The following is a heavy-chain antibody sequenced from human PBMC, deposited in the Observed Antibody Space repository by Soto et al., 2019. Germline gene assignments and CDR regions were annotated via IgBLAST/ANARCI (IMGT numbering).Heavy chain of an antibody. J-gene: IGHJ4*02. CDR1: GFTFSSDW. D-gene: IGHD3-22*01. CDR3: ARGAGGYYYNMGTYCFDY. CDR2: IKYDGSEK. V-gene: IGHV3-7*03. Sequence: GGSLRLSCAASGFTFSSDWMSWVRQAPGGGLEWMANIKYDGSEKYYVDSVKGRLTISRDNAKNSLYLQMNSLRAEDTAVYYCARGAGGYYYNMGTYCFDYWGQGTLVTVSS.